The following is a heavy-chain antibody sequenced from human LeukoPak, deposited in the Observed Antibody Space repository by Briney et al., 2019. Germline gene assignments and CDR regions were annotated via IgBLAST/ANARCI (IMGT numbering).Heavy chain of an antibody. CDR3: ARDGQRAILGDAFDI. Sequence: PSETLSLTCTVSGGSISSGSYYWSWIRQPAGKGLEWIGRIYTSGSTNYNPSLKSRVIISVDTSKNQFSLKLSSVTAAATAVYFCARDGQRAILGDAFDIWGKGTMVTVSS. J-gene: IGHJ3*02. CDR1: GGSISSGSYY. CDR2: IYTSGST. V-gene: IGHV4-61*02. D-gene: IGHD3-3*01.